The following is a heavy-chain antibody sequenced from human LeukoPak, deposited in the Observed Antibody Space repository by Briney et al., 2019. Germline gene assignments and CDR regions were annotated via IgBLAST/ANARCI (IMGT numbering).Heavy chain of an antibody. CDR1: GFVYSAFW. Sequence: GGSLRLSCAASGFVYSAFWMSWVRQAPGKGLEWVANIKQDGSEKYYEDSVKGRFTISRDNAKNSLYLQMNSLRAEDTAVYYCAELGITMIGGVWGKGTTVTISS. J-gene: IGHJ6*04. D-gene: IGHD3-10*02. CDR2: IKQDGSEK. V-gene: IGHV3-7*01. CDR3: AELGITMIGGV.